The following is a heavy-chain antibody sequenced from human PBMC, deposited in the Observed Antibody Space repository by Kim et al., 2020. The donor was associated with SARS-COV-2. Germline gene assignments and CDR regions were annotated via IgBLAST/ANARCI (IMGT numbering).Heavy chain of an antibody. CDR3: ARNWGYLGSGDPHFDY. D-gene: IGHD3-10*01. Sequence: SETLSLTCTVSGDSVNNPTYYWSWIRQPPGKGLEWIGYMYNTENIKYNPSLKGRVTMSVDTSKNQFSLRLTSVTAADTAVYYCARNWGYLGSGDPHFDYWGQGTLVTFSS. V-gene: IGHV4-61*01. CDR2: MYNTENI. J-gene: IGHJ4*02. CDR1: GDSVNNPTYY.